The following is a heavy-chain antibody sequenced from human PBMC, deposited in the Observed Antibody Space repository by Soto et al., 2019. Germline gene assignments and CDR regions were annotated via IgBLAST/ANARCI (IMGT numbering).Heavy chain of an antibody. J-gene: IGHJ4*02. V-gene: IGHV3-74*01. CDR1: GFTFSSFW. CDR3: VRAWAGY. D-gene: IGHD6-19*01. Sequence: EVQLVESGGGLVQPGGSLRLSCAASGFTFSSFWMHWIRQAPGKGLVWVSRINRDGNEIYYADSVRGRFTVSRDNAKNTLYLQMNSLRADDTAVYYCVRAWAGYWGQGTLVTVSS. CDR2: INRDGNEI.